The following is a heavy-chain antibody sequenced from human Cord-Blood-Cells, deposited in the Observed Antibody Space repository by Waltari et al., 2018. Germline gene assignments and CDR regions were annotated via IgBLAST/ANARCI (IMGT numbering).Heavy chain of an antibody. J-gene: IGHJ3*02. CDR1: GGSISSHS. CDR2: IYYSGST. D-gene: IGHD3-10*01. V-gene: IGHV4-59*11. Sequence: QVQLQESGPGLVKPSETLSLTCTVSGGSISSHSWSWIRQPPGKGLEWIGYIYYSGSTNYNPSLKSRVTISVDTSKNQFSLKLSSVTAADTAVFYCFGSGSDAFDIWGQGTMVTVSS. CDR3: FGSGSDAFDI.